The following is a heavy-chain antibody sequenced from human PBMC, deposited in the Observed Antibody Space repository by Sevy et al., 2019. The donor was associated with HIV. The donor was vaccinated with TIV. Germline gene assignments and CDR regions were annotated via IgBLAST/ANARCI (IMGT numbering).Heavy chain of an antibody. CDR2: ISGGGGGT. J-gene: IGHJ2*01. V-gene: IGHV3-23*01. Sequence: GGCLRLSCAASGSTFNNYAMSWVRQAPGKGLEGKGLEWVSTISGGGGGTYYADSVRGRFTISRDNSKNTLYLQVNSLRVEDTAVYYCAKHYIHDIADGWYFDLWGRGTLVTVSS. CDR3: AKHYIHDIADGWYFDL. D-gene: IGHD6-13*01. CDR1: GSTFNNYA.